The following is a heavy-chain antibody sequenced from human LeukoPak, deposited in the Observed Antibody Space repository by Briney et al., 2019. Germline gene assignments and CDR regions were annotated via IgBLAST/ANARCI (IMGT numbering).Heavy chain of an antibody. CDR2: IIPILGIA. D-gene: IGHD2-2*01. CDR3: ARDLRLGYCSSTSCSDASGY. Sequence: ASVKVSCKASGGTFSSYAISWVRQAPGQGLEWMGRIIPILGIANYAQKFQGRVTITADKSTSTAYMELSSLRSEDTAVYYCARDLRLGYCSSTSCSDASGYWGQGTLVTVSS. CDR1: GGTFSSYA. V-gene: IGHV1-69*04. J-gene: IGHJ4*02.